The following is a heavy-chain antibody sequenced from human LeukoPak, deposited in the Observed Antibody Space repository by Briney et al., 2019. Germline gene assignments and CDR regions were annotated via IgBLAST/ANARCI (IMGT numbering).Heavy chain of an antibody. CDR2: ISGGVGST. Sequence: GGSLRLSCAASGFIFSSYAMSWVRQAPGKGLEWVSAISGGVGSTYYADSVKGRFTVSRDNSKNTVYLQMNSLRAEDTAVYYCATAGFDYGEYWLHHDGFDIWGQGTMVTVSS. J-gene: IGHJ3*02. D-gene: IGHD4-17*01. CDR1: GFIFSSYA. CDR3: ATAGFDYGEYWLHHDGFDI. V-gene: IGHV3-23*01.